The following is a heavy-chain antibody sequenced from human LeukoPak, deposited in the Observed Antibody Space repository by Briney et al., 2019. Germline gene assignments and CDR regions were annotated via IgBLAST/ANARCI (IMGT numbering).Heavy chain of an antibody. J-gene: IGHJ3*02. V-gene: IGHV5-51*01. CDR2: IYPGDSDT. D-gene: IGHD3-9*01. CDR3: ARQEGGYDILTGYSIGAFDI. Sequence: HGESLKISCKGSGYSFTSYWIGWVRQMPGKGLEWMGIIYPGDSDTRYSPSFQGQVTISADKSISTAYLRWSSLKASDTAMYYCARQEGGYDILTGYSIGAFDIWGQGTMVTVSS. CDR1: GYSFTSYW.